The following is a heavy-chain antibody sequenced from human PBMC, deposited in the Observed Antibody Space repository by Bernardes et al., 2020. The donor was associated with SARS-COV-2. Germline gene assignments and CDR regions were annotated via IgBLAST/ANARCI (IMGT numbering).Heavy chain of an antibody. CDR2: IYYSGST. J-gene: IGHJ6*02. D-gene: IGHD6-13*01. CDR3: ARVGIAAADDYYYGMDV. CDR1: GGSISSGGYY. Sequence: SETLSLTCTVSGGSISSGGYYWSWIRQHPGKGLEWIGYIYYSGSTYYNPSLKSRVTISVDTSKNQFSLKLSSVTVADTAVYYCARVGIAAADDYYYGMDVWGQGTTVTVS. V-gene: IGHV4-31*03.